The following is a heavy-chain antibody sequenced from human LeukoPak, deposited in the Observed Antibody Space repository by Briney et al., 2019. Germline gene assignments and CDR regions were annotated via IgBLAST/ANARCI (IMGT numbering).Heavy chain of an antibody. CDR2: ISSSSSTI. D-gene: IGHD3-16*01. CDR1: GFTFSSNS. J-gene: IGHJ6*02. Sequence: GGSLRLSCAAFGFTFSSNSMNWVRQAPGKGLEWVSYISSSSSTIYYADSVKGRFTISRDNAKNTVYLQMNSLRAEDTAVYYCARDTSYGMDVWGQGTTVTASS. CDR3: ARDTSYGMDV. V-gene: IGHV3-48*04.